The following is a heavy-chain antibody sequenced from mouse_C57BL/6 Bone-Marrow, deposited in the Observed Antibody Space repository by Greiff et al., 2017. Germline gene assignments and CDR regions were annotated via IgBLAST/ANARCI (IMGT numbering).Heavy chain of an antibody. CDR3: ARYDYYGSSWGFDV. Sequence: VHVKQSGPGLAKPSQTLSLTCSVTGYSITSDYWNWIRKFPGNKLEYMGYISYSGSTYYNPSLKSRISITRDTSKNQYYLQLNSVTTEDTATYYCARYDYYGSSWGFDVWGTGTTVTVSS. V-gene: IGHV3-8*01. J-gene: IGHJ1*03. CDR1: GYSITSDY. CDR2: ISYSGST. D-gene: IGHD1-1*01.